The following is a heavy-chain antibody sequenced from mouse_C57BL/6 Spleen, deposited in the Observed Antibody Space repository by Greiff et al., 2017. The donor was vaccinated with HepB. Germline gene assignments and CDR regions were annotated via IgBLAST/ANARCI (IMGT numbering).Heavy chain of an antibody. V-gene: IGHV2-9-1*01. Sequence: VKLQESGPGLVAPSQSLSITCTVSGFSLTSYAISWVRQPPGKGLEWLGVIWTGGGTNYNSALKSRLSISKDNSKSQVFLKMNSLQTDDTARYYCARKGTMVSYYAMDYWGQGTSVTVSS. CDR2: IWTGGGT. D-gene: IGHD2-2*01. CDR3: ARKGTMVSYYAMDY. J-gene: IGHJ4*01. CDR1: GFSLTSYA.